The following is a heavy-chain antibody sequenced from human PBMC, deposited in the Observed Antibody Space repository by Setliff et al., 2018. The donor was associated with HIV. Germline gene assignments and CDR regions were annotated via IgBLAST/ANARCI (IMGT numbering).Heavy chain of an antibody. J-gene: IGHJ5*02. V-gene: IGHV1-3*04. CDR3: ARDIGTVWHNWFDP. D-gene: IGHD3-16*02. Sequence: GASVKVSCKASGYTFTRNLIHWMRQAPGQSLEWMGWINTGSNGNAKYSQKFQGRVTITRDTSASTVYMELSSLKSEDTAVDYCARDIGTVWHNWFDPWGQGTLVTVSS. CDR2: INTGSNGNA. CDR1: GYTFTRNL.